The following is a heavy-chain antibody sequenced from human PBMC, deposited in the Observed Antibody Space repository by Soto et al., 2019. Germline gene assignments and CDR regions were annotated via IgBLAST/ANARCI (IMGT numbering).Heavy chain of an antibody. J-gene: IGHJ3*01. Sequence: GGSLRLSCAASGFTFGSYWMIWVRQAPGKGLEWVANIKQDGTRKYYVDSVKGRFTISRDNAKNSLYLQMNSLRAEDTAVYYCVRDLDIVAVPAANYDAFDLWGQGTMVTVSS. CDR2: IKQDGTRK. CDR1: GFTFGSYW. V-gene: IGHV3-7*01. D-gene: IGHD2-2*03. CDR3: VRDLDIVAVPAANYDAFDL.